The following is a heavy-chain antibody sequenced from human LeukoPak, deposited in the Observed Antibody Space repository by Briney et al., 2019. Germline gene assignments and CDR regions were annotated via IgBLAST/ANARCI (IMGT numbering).Heavy chain of an antibody. V-gene: IGHV1-46*03. D-gene: IGHD3-9*01. J-gene: IGHJ4*02. CDR2: INPSGGST. CDR3: ARRGILTGYMFDY. Sequence: ASVKLSCKASGYTFTSYYMHWVRQAPGQGLEWMGIINPSGGSTTYAQKFQGRVTMTSDTSTSTVYMELSSLRSDDTAVYYCARRGILTGYMFDYWGQGTLVTVSS. CDR1: GYTFTSYY.